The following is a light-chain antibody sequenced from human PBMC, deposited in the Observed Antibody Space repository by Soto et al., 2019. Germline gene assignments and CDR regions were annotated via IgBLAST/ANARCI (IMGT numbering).Light chain of an antibody. J-gene: IGKJ5*01. V-gene: IGKV2-30*02. CDR1: QSLVHRDGNTY. CDR3: MQGSHWPPIT. CDR2: KVS. Sequence: DVVVTQSPLSLPVTLGQAASISCRSSQSLVHRDGNTYLSWFRQRPGQSPRRLIYKVSNREAGVPDRFSGSGSGTDFTLKISRVEAEDVGLYHCMQGSHWPPITFGQGTRLEIK.